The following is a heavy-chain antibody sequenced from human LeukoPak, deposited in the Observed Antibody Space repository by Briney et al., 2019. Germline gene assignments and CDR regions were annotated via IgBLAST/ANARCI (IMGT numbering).Heavy chain of an antibody. CDR2: IYTSGST. CDR1: GGSISSYY. V-gene: IGHV4-4*07. J-gene: IGHJ5*02. CDR3: ARDRTQTSSWNNWFDP. Sequence: SETLSLTCTVSGGSISSYYWSWIRQPAGKGLEWIGRIYTSGSTNYNPSLKSRVTMSVDTSKNQFSLKVTSVTAADTAVYYCARDRTQTSSWNNWFDPWGQGTLVTVSS. D-gene: IGHD6-13*01.